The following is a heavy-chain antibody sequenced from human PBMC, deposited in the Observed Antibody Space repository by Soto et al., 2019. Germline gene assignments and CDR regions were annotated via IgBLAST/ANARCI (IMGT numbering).Heavy chain of an antibody. CDR2: IIPLLNII. J-gene: IGHJ6*02. CDR1: GGDFEFS. Sequence: QVQLEQSGAEVKKPGSSVKVSCTLSGGDFEFSIIWVRQTPAQRPEWMGRIIPLLNIINYSPRFQDSFTITEDRSTKTAFMELRSLRSDDRPVYYCASLPADVDVWGQGTTVSVSS. V-gene: IGHV1-69*02. CDR3: ASLPADVDV.